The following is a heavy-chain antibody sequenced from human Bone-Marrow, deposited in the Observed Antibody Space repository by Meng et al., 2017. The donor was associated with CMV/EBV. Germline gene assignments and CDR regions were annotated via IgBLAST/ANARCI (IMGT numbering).Heavy chain of an antibody. CDR3: ARELDYDFWSGTRLDY. V-gene: IGHV1-2*02. J-gene: IGHJ4*02. CDR2: INPNTGDT. D-gene: IGHD3-3*01. CDR1: GYTFTGNY. Sequence: GYTFTGNYMHWVRQAPGEGLEWMGWINPNTGDTFYPEKFQDRVTMTRDTSMNTVYMELRTLTSDDTAVYYCARELDYDFWSGTRLDYWGQGTLVTVSS.